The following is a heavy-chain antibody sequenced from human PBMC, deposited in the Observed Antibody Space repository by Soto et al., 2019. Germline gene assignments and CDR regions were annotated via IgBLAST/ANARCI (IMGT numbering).Heavy chain of an antibody. Sequence: SVKVSCKGSGGTFSSYSISLVRQAPGQGLEWMGGIIPIFGTANYAQKFQGRVTITADESTSTAYMELSSLRSEDTAVYYCARDKEYYDSSGYYYWFDPWGQGTLVTAPQ. CDR2: IIPIFGTA. CDR3: ARDKEYYDSSGYYYWFDP. V-gene: IGHV1-69*13. J-gene: IGHJ5*02. D-gene: IGHD3-22*01. CDR1: GGTFSSYS.